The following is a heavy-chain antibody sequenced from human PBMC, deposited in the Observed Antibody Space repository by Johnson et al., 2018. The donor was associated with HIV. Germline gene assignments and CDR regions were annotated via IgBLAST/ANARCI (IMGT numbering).Heavy chain of an antibody. V-gene: IGHV3-23*04. CDR3: AKAFSTFHDAFDI. J-gene: IGHJ3*02. Sequence: VRLVESGGGLVKPGGSLRLSCAASGFTFSSYAMSWVRQAPGKGLEWVSATTPSGGDTYYADSVKGRFTISRDNSKNTLLLQMTSLRAEDTAVYFCAKAFSTFHDAFDIWGQGTMVTVSS. D-gene: IGHD2/OR15-2a*01. CDR1: GFTFSSYA. CDR2: TTPSGGDT.